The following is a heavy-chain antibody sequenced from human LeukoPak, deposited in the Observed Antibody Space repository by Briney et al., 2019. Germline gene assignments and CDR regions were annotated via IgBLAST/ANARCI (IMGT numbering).Heavy chain of an antibody. V-gene: IGHV4-59*02. D-gene: IGHD2-2*01. CDR1: GASVTSYY. Sequence: SETLSLTCSVSGASVTSYYWNWVRQRPGRGLEWIGYIPYNERMDYGPTLKSRVTMSLDTSKNQFSLKLSSVTAADTAVYYCAREVVVVPAAMVHYYYYYMDVWGKGTTVTISS. CDR2: IPYNERM. J-gene: IGHJ6*03. CDR3: AREVVVVPAAMVHYYYYYMDV.